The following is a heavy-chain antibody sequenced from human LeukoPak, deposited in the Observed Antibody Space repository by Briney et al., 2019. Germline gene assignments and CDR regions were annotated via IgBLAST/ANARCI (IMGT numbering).Heavy chain of an antibody. Sequence: GASVKVSCKASGYTFTGYYMHWVRQAPGQGLEWMGRINPNSGGTNYAQKFQGRVTMTRDTSISTAYMELSRLRYDDTAVYYCARDGSSSWYFDYWGQGTLVTVSS. CDR3: ARDGSSSWYFDY. V-gene: IGHV1-2*06. D-gene: IGHD6-13*01. J-gene: IGHJ4*02. CDR1: GYTFTGYY. CDR2: INPNSGGT.